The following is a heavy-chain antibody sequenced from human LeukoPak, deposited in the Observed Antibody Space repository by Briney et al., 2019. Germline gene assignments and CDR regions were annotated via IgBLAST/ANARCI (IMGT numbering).Heavy chain of an antibody. Sequence: GGSLRLSCAASRFTFSSYAMSWVRQAPGKGLEWVSAISDSGDSTYYADSVKGRFTVSRDNSKNTLYLQMNSLRGEDTAVYSCAKGGIYSYFDYWGQGTLVTVSS. CDR2: ISDSGDST. CDR1: RFTFSSYA. J-gene: IGHJ4*02. V-gene: IGHV3-23*01. CDR3: AKGGIYSYFDY. D-gene: IGHD2/OR15-2a*01.